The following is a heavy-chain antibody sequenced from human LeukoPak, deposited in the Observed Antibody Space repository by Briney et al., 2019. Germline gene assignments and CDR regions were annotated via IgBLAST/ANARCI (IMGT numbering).Heavy chain of an antibody. V-gene: IGHV4-30-4*01. Sequence: SETLSLTCTLSSGSISIGDYKRRWPRQSPGKGLKWIAYIYSKGTTYSNPSLKSRLTISIYTSRNQFSLKLSSVTAADTAVYYCAKTGWRGGGTFNEFDPWGQGTLVTVSS. CDR3: AKTGWRGGGTFNEFDP. CDR1: SGSISIGDYK. CDR2: IYSKGTT. J-gene: IGHJ5*02. D-gene: IGHD1-14*01.